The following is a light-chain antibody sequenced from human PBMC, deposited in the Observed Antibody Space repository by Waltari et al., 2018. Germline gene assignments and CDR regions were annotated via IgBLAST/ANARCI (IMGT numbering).Light chain of an antibody. Sequence: QGRVHSEGNTVLNGVQQRPGQRPRRLCYRVSNRDAGVPDRFSGSVSGTSFTLKITRVEAEDVWVYYCMPGTHWPWTFGQGTKVEIK. V-gene: IGKV2-30*02. CDR3: MPGTHWPWT. CDR2: RVS. J-gene: IGKJ1*01. CDR1: QGRVHSEGNTV.